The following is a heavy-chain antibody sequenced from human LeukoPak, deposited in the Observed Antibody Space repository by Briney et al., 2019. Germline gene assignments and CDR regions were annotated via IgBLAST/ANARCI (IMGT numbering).Heavy chain of an antibody. V-gene: IGHV4-59*01. J-gene: IGHJ4*02. CDR3: ARGGRYYGSGTYWNY. D-gene: IGHD3-10*01. CDR2: IYGSGST. CDR1: GSSISGYY. Sequence: SETLSLTCNVSGSSISGYYWSWIRQPPGKGLEWVAYIYGSGSTSYNPSLKSRVTISVDASKNQFSLKLNNMSAADTALYYCARGGRYYGSGTYWNYWGQGTLVTVSS.